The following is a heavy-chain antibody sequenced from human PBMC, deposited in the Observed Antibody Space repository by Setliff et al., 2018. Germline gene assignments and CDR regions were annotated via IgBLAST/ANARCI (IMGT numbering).Heavy chain of an antibody. D-gene: IGHD3-10*01. J-gene: IGHJ4*02. CDR2: ISSTITST. CDR3: ARDHFTITMVRDPLVDY. Sequence: GSLRLSCAASGFTFSSSAMAWVRQAPGKGLEWVSAISSTITSTYYADSVKGRFTISRDNSKNTLYLQMNSLRAEDTAVYYCARDHFTITMVRDPLVDYWGQGTLVTVSS. V-gene: IGHV3-23*01. CDR1: GFTFSSSA.